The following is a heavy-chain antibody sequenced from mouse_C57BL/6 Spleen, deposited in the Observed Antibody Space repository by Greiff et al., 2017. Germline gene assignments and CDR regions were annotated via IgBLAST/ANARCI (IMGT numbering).Heavy chain of an antibody. CDR3: ARESITTDLDY. J-gene: IGHJ2*01. CDR1: GFTFSDYY. V-gene: IGHV5-16*01. D-gene: IGHD1-1*01. Sequence: EVQLVESEGGLVQPGSSMKLSCTASGFTFSDYYMAWVRQVPEKGLEWVANINYDGSSTYYLDSLKSRFIISRDNAKNILYLQMSSLKSEDTATYYCARESITTDLDYWGQGTTLTVSS. CDR2: INYDGSST.